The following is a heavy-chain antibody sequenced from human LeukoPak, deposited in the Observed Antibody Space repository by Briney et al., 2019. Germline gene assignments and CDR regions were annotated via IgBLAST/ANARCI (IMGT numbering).Heavy chain of an antibody. CDR3: AKGDPPTYYDILTGQDY. CDR1: GFTFSSYA. CDR2: IIAGGGST. D-gene: IGHD3-9*01. J-gene: IGHJ4*02. Sequence: GGSLRLSCAASGFTFSSYAMSWVRQAPGKWLEWVAGIIAGGGSTYYADSVKGRFTISRDNYKNMPYLQLNSLRAEDTAVYYCAKGDPPTYYDILTGQDYWGQGTLVTVSS. V-gene: IGHV3-23*01.